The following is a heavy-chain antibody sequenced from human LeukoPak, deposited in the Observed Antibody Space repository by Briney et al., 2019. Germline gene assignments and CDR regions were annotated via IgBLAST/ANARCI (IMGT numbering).Heavy chain of an antibody. J-gene: IGHJ3*02. CDR2: IYSSGST. V-gene: IGHV3-66*01. Sequence: PGGSLRLSCAASGFTVSSNYMSWVRQAPGKGLEWVSVIYSSGSTYYADSVKGRFTISRDNSKNTLYLQMNSLRAEDTAVYYCAREKVGAPDRERAFDIWGQGTMVTVSS. CDR1: GFTVSSNY. CDR3: AREKVGAPDRERAFDI. D-gene: IGHD1-26*01.